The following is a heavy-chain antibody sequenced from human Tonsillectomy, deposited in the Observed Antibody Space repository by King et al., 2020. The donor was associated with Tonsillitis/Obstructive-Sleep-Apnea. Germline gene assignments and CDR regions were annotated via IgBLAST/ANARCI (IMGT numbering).Heavy chain of an antibody. Sequence: QLQESGPGLVKPSQTLSLTCTVSGGSISSGGYYWSWIRQHPGKGLEWIGYIYYSGSTYYNPSLKSLVTISVDTSKNQFSLKLSSVTAADTAVYFCARLVAAAGSSWFDPGGQGTLVTVSS. D-gene: IGHD6-13*01. V-gene: IGHV4-31*01. J-gene: IGHJ5*02. CDR3: ARLVAAAGSSWFDP. CDR1: GGSISSGGYY. CDR2: IYYSGST.